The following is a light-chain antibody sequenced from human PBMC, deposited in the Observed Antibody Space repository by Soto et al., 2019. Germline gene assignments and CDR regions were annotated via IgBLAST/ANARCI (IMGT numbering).Light chain of an antibody. J-gene: IGLJ1*01. CDR2: DVS. Sequence: QSVLTQPASVSGSPGQSITISCTGTSRDVGGYNYVSWYQQHPGKAPKLIIYDVSDRPSGVSNRFSGSKSGNTASLTISGLQAEDEADYFCSSYTSSSTPYVFGTGTKVTVL. CDR3: SSYTSSSTPYV. V-gene: IGLV2-14*01. CDR1: SRDVGGYNY.